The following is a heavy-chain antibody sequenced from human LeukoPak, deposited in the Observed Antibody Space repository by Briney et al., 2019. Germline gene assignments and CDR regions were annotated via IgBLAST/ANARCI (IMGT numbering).Heavy chain of an antibody. Sequence: GGSLRLTCAASGFTFSDYAMSSVRQAPGKGLEWVSTVYGGGNTAYADSVKGRFTISRDTSKNTLLLQMNSLRAEDTALYFCVRERFGAIVENWGQGALVIVSS. CDR2: VYGGGNT. CDR3: VRERFGAIVEN. D-gene: IGHD5-24*01. CDR1: GFTFSDYA. J-gene: IGHJ4*02. V-gene: IGHV3-53*01.